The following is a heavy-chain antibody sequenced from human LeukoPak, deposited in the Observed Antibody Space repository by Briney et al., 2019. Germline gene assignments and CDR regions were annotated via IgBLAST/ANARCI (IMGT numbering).Heavy chain of an antibody. J-gene: IGHJ4*02. D-gene: IGHD6-19*01. CDR2: INHSGST. CDR3: ARPGFEGAVAVSFDY. V-gene: IGHV4-34*01. Sequence: SETLSLTCAVYGGSFSGYYWSWIRQPPGKGREWIGEINHSGSTNYNPSLKSRVTISVDTSKNQFSLKLSAVTAADTAVYYCARPGFEGAVAVSFDYWGQGTLVTVSS. CDR1: GGSFSGYY.